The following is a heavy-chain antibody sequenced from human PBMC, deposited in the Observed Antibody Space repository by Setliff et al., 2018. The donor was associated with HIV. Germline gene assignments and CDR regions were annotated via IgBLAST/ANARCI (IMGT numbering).Heavy chain of an antibody. D-gene: IGHD2-15*01. V-gene: IGHV1-69*10. Sequence: ASVKVSCKASGGTFSSYAISWVRQAPGQGLEWMGGIIPILDPANYAQKFQGRVTITADKSTTTTYMELSSLRSDDTAIYYCARDFHVLGYCSADSCPYDASDVWGQGTMVTVSS. CDR2: IIPILDPA. J-gene: IGHJ3*01. CDR3: ARDFHVLGYCSADSCPYDASDV. CDR1: GGTFSSYA.